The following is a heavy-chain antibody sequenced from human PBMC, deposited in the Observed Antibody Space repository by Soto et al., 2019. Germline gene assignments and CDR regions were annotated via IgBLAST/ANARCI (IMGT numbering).Heavy chain of an antibody. CDR2: INPNSGGT. D-gene: IGHD3-10*01. V-gene: IGHV1-2*02. J-gene: IGHJ5*02. Sequence: ASVKVSCKASGYTFTGYYMHWVRQAPGQGLEWMGWINPNSGGTNYAQKFQGRVTMTRDTSISTAYMELSRLRSDDTAVYYCARDRGLTSASGSNNWFDPWGRGNLVTVSS. CDR1: GYTFTGYY. CDR3: ARDRGLTSASGSNNWFDP.